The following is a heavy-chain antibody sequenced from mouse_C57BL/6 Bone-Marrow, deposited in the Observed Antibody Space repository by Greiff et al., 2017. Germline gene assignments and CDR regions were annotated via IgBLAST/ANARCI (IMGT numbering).Heavy chain of an antibody. J-gene: IGHJ4*01. D-gene: IGHD2-1*01. CDR2: FNPSKGGT. CDR1: ESTFPTSF. Sequence: EVRLQQSEPGRVRPGASGKSSLKASESTFPTSFMNWVKQSHGRGLGGIGFFNPSKGGTSYNQKFKGKDALTVDKSSSTAYMELNSLTSEDSAVYYCARWGNYEREDYAMDYWGQGTSVTVSS. CDR3: ARWGNYEREDYAMDY. V-gene: IGHV1-19*01.